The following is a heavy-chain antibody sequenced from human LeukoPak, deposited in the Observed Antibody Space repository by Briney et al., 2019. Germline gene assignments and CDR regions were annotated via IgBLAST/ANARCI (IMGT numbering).Heavy chain of an antibody. D-gene: IGHD3-22*01. Sequence: ASVTVSCKASGYTFTSYGISWVRQAPGQGLEWMGWISGCNGNTNYAQKLQGRVTMTTDTSTSTAYMDLRSLRSDDTAMYYCARDEGRYSGGYYPNWFDPWGQGTLVTVSS. J-gene: IGHJ5*02. V-gene: IGHV1-18*01. CDR1: GYTFTSYG. CDR3: ARDEGRYSGGYYPNWFDP. CDR2: ISGCNGNT.